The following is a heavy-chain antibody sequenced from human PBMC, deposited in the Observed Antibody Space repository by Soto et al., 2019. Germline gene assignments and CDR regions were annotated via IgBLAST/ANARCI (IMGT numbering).Heavy chain of an antibody. CDR1: GGTFSSYA. D-gene: IGHD6-13*01. V-gene: IGHV1-69*01. Sequence: QVQLVQSGAEVKKPGSSVKVSCKASGGTFSSYAISWVRQAPGQGLEWMGGIIPIFGTANYAQKFQGRVTITADESTITAYMELSSLRSEDTAVYYCASPRSKAAADYYYGMDVWGQGTTVTVSS. J-gene: IGHJ6*02. CDR2: IIPIFGTA. CDR3: ASPRSKAAADYYYGMDV.